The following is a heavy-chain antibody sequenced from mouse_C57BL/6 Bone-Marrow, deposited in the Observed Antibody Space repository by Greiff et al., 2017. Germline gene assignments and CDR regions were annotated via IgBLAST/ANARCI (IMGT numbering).Heavy chain of an antibody. Sequence: EVKVEESGPSLVKPSQTLSLTCSVTGDSITSGYWNWIRKFTGNKLEYMGYISYRSNTYYNPSLKSRISITRDTSKNQYYLHLNYVTTEDTATYYCARDLAMDYWGQGTSVTDSS. V-gene: IGHV3-8*02. CDR1: GDSITSGY. CDR3: ARDLAMDY. CDR2: ISYRSNT. J-gene: IGHJ4*01.